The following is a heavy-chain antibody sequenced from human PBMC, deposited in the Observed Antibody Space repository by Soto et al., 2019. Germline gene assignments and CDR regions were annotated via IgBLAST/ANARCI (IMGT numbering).Heavy chain of an antibody. Sequence: KGWASVKVSCKASGYTFTSYGISWVRQAPGQGLEWMGWISAYNGNTNYAQKLQGRVTMTTDTSTSTAYMELRSLRSDDTAVYYCARDSSDLWSGFDAFDIWGQGTMVTVSS. J-gene: IGHJ3*02. V-gene: IGHV1-18*01. CDR1: GYTFTSYG. CDR3: ARDSSDLWSGFDAFDI. CDR2: ISAYNGNT. D-gene: IGHD3-3*01.